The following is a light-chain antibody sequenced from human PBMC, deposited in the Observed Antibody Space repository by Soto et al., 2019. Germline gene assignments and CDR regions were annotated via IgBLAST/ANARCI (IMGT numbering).Light chain of an antibody. Sequence: EPVLTQSSGTLSLSPGERATLSCRASQSVISSYLAWYQQKPGQAPRLLIYGASHRATGIQDRFSGSGSGTDFTLTISRLDAEDFALYYCQQYVSEPITFGQGTRLEIK. CDR2: GAS. CDR3: QQYVSEPIT. J-gene: IGKJ5*01. V-gene: IGKV3-20*01. CDR1: QSVISSY.